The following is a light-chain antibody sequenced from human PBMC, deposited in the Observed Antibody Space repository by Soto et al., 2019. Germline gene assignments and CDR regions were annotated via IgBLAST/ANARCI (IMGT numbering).Light chain of an antibody. V-gene: IGKV1-13*02. CDR2: DAS. CDR3: QQCKGYPIT. J-gene: IGKJ5*01. Sequence: ALPLTQSPSSLSASVGDSVTITCRATQDISNTLAWYQHKPGRGPTLLIFDASTLESGVPSRFTGSGSGTHFTLTISSLQPEDFATYICQQCKGYPITFGQGTRVEV. CDR1: QDISNT.